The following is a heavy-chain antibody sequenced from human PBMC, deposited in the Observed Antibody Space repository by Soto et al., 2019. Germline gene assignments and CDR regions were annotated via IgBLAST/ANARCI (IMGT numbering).Heavy chain of an antibody. CDR3: ARGGPQYYDFWSGYYIGYYYGMDV. J-gene: IGHJ6*02. V-gene: IGHV1-8*01. CDR1: GYTFTSYD. Sequence: ASVKVSCKASGYTFTSYDINWVRQATGQGLEWMGWMNPNSGNTGYAQRFQGRVTMTRNTSISTAYMELSSLRSEDTAVYYCARGGPQYYDFWSGYYIGYYYGMDVWGQGTTVTVSS. D-gene: IGHD3-3*01. CDR2: MNPNSGNT.